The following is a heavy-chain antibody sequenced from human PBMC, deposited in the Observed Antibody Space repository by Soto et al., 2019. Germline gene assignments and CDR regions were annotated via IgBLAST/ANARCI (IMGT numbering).Heavy chain of an antibody. J-gene: IGHJ6*02. CDR2: ISWNSGSI. CDR3: AKDIGGEGSGNGMDV. Sequence: SLRLSCAASGFTFDDYAMHWVRQAPGKGLEWVSGISWNSGSIGYADSVKGRFTISRDNAKNSLYLQMNSLRAEDTALYYCAKDIGGEGSGNGMDVWGQGTTVTAP. V-gene: IGHV3-9*01. CDR1: GFTFDDYA. D-gene: IGHD3-10*01.